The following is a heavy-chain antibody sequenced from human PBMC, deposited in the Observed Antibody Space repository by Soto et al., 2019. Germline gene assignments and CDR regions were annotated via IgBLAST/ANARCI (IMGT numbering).Heavy chain of an antibody. CDR3: ARLSFIFMERDFDC. Sequence: DVQLVESGGGLVQPGGSLRLSCAASGFTVTSYWMSWVRQAPGKGLEWVADIKQDGRTKYYADSVKGRFTISRDNGKSSIYLQMDSLRDDDTAVYCCARLSFIFMERDFDCWGQGTLVTVSS. D-gene: IGHD2-15*01. J-gene: IGHJ4*02. CDR2: IKQDGRTK. V-gene: IGHV3-7*05. CDR1: GFTVTSYW.